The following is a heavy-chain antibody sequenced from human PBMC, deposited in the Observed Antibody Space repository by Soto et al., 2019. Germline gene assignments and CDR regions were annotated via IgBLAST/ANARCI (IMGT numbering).Heavy chain of an antibody. CDR1: GGSISGYY. J-gene: IGHJ4*02. V-gene: IGHV4-59*01. CDR3: ARTQYYYDSSGYYYPGFFDY. CDR2: IYYSGST. Sequence: SETLSLTCTVSGGSISGYYWSWIRQPPGKGLEWIGYIYYSGSTNYNPSLKSRVTISVDTSKNQFSLKLSSVTAADTAVYYCARTQYYYDSSGYYYPGFFDYWGQGTLVTVSS. D-gene: IGHD3-22*01.